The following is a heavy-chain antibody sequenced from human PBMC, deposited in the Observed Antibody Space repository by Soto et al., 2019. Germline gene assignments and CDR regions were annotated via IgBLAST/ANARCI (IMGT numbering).Heavy chain of an antibody. D-gene: IGHD3-10*01. CDR2: IYYSGST. CDR3: ARDMNYYGSGSSYYGMDV. CDR1: GGSISSGGYY. V-gene: IGHV4-31*03. Sequence: SETLSLTCTVSGGSISSGGYYWNWIRQPPGKGLEWIGYIYYSGSTYYNPSLKSRLTISVDTSKNQFSLKLSSVTAADTAVYYCARDMNYYGSGSSYYGMDVWGRGTTVTVSS. J-gene: IGHJ6*02.